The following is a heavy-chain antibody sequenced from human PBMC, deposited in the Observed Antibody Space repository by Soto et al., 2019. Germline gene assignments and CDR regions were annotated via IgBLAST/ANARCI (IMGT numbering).Heavy chain of an antibody. V-gene: IGHV1-58*01. CDR3: AADSWWYEPYYYYYGMDV. CDR2: IVVGSGNT. Sequence: SVKVSCKASGFTFTSSAVQWVRQARGQHLEWIGWIVVGSGNTNYAQKFQERVTITRDMSTSTAYMELSSLRSEDTAVYYCAADSWWYEPYYYYYGMDVWGQGTTVTVSS. CDR1: GFTFTSSA. D-gene: IGHD2-15*01. J-gene: IGHJ6*02.